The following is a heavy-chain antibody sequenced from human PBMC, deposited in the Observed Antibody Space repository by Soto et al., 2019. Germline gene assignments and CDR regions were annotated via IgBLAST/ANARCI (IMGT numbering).Heavy chain of an antibody. J-gene: IGHJ5*02. V-gene: IGHV4-59*01. Sequence: PSETLSLTCAGSGDYISSYYWSWIRQPPGKGLEWIGYIYYSGSTNYNPSLKSRVTISVDTSKNQFSLKLSSVTAADTAVYYCARGAKRVTIFGDNWFDPWGQGTLVTVSS. CDR3: ARGAKRVTIFGDNWFDP. D-gene: IGHD3-3*01. CDR2: IYYSGST. CDR1: GDYISSYY.